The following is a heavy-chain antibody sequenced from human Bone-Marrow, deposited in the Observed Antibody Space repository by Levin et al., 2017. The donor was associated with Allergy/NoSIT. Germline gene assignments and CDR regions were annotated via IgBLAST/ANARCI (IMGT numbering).Heavy chain of an antibody. CDR3: AGAYCGGDCYMRDYFYFGVDV. D-gene: IGHD2-21*02. V-gene: IGHV4-59*01. Sequence: GSLRLSCSVSGGSISSFYWTWMRQSPGGGLEWIGYIFYVGGTSYNPSLQSRVAISIDKSKKQFSLTLSSVTAADTAVYYCAGAYCGGDCYMRDYFYFGVDVWGQGTTVTVSS. CDR2: IFYVGGT. CDR1: GGSISSFY. J-gene: IGHJ6*02.